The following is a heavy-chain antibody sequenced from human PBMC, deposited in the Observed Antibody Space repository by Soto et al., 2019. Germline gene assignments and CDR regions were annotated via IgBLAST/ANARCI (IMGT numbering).Heavy chain of an antibody. CDR3: AREGRGKKGDYNGLVSLGY. D-gene: IGHD4-17*01. J-gene: IGHJ4*02. V-gene: IGHV1-69*06. CDR1: GSRFSNYV. Sequence: SVKVSCKASGSRFSNYVISWVRQAPGHGLEWLGRIIPIFNSTKYAQNFQGRVTITADKSTSTASLELSSLRSDDTAVYYCAREGRGKKGDYNGLVSLGYWGQGTLVTVSS. CDR2: IIPIFNST.